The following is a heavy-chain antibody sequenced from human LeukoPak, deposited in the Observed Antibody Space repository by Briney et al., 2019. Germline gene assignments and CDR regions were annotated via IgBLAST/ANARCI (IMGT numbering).Heavy chain of an antibody. V-gene: IGHV4-34*01. D-gene: IGHD3-16*01. J-gene: IGHJ4*02. CDR3: ARPRRGGLMY. CDR1: GGSFSGYY. CDR2: INHSGST. Sequence: PSETLSLTCAVYGGSFSGYYWSWIRQPPGKGLEWIGEINHSGSTNYNPSLKSRVTISVDTSKNQFSLKLSSVTAADTAVYYCARPRRGGLMYWGQGTLVTVSS.